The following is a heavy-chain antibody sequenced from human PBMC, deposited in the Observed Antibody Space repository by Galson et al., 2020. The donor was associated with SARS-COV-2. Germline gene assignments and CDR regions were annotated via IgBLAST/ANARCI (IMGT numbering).Heavy chain of an antibody. CDR3: ARAQSTMIGVNAFDI. Sequence: SETLSLTCTVSGGSISSGGYYWSWIRQHPGKGLEWIGYIYYSGSTYYNPSLKSRVTISVDTSKNQFSLKLSSVTAADTAVYYCARAQSTMIGVNAFDIWGQGTMVTVSS. V-gene: IGHV4-31*03. CDR2: IYYSGST. D-gene: IGHD3-22*01. J-gene: IGHJ3*02. CDR1: GGSISSGGYY.